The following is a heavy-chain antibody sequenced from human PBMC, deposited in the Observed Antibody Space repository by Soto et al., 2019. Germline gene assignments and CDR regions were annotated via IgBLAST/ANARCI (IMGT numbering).Heavy chain of an antibody. CDR3: ARVPVAGAPTEDYYGLDV. CDR1: GVSITSYY. V-gene: IGHV4-4*07. J-gene: IGHJ6*02. D-gene: IGHD6-19*01. Sequence: SETLSLTCSVSGVSITSYYWSWIRQSAGGGLEWMGRINTDGLSTYSPSFKSRLTMSLDTSKNQVSLRLISVTAADTAVYFCARVPVAGAPTEDYYGLDVGGQGTRVTVSS. CDR2: INTDGLS.